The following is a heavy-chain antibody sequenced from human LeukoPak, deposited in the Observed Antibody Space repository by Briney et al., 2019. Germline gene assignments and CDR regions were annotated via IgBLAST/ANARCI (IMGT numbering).Heavy chain of an antibody. CDR1: GFTFSTYS. CDR2: ISTGSTYI. Sequence: PGGSLRLSCSASGFTFSTYSMNWARQAPGKGLEWVSSISTGSTYIFYGDSVKGRFTISRDNADNSLYLQMNSLRAEDTAVYYCARTRDSSGCFDLWGQGTLVTVSS. V-gene: IGHV3-21*01. D-gene: IGHD6-19*01. J-gene: IGHJ5*02. CDR3: ARTRDSSGCFDL.